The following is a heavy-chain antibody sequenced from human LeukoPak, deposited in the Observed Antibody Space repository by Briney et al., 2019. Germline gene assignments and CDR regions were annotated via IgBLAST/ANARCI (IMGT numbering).Heavy chain of an antibody. J-gene: IGHJ4*02. CDR3: ARVQRGGSGSYYYFDY. Sequence: SETLSLTCTVSGGSISSSSYYWGWIRQPPGKGLEWIGSIYYSGSTYYNPSLKSRVTMSVDTSKNQFSLKLSSVTAADTAVYYCARVQRGGSGSYYYFDYWGQGTLVTVSS. CDR2: IYYSGST. V-gene: IGHV4-39*07. D-gene: IGHD3-10*01. CDR1: GGSISSSSYY.